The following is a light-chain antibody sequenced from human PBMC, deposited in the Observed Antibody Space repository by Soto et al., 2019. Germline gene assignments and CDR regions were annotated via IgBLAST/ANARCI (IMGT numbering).Light chain of an antibody. Sequence: DIVMTQSPDSLAVSLGERATINCKSSQSVLYSSNNKNYLAWYQQKPGQPPKALIYWASTRESGVPDRSSGSGSGTDFTITISSLQAEDVAVYYCQQYYTTPWTFGQGTKVDIK. CDR2: WAS. J-gene: IGKJ1*01. V-gene: IGKV4-1*01. CDR3: QQYYTTPWT. CDR1: QSVLYSSNNKNY.